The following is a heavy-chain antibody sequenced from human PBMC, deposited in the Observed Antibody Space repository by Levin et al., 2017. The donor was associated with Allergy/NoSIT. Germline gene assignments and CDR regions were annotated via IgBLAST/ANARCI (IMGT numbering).Heavy chain of an antibody. J-gene: IGHJ5*02. CDR3: ARAKQHLNWFDP. Sequence: SETLSLTCAVYGGSFSGYYWSWIRQPPGKGLEWIGEINHSGSTNYNPSLKSRVTISVDTSKNQFSLKLSSVTAADTAVYYCARAKQHLNWFDPWGQGTLVTVSS. CDR2: INHSGST. V-gene: IGHV4-34*01. CDR1: GGSFSGYY. D-gene: IGHD6-13*01.